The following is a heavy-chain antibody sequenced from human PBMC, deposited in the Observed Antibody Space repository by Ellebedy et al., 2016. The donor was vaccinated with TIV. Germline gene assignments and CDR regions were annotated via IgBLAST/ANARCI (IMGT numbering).Heavy chain of an antibody. CDR1: GGTFSSYA. CDR2: ISAYNGNT. J-gene: IGHJ3*02. Sequence: ASVKVSCKASGGTFSSYAISWVRQAPGQGLEWMGWISAYNGNTNYAQKLQGRVTMTTDTSTSTAYMELRSLRSDDTAVYYCARDRITMIVVVIRNPNDAFDIWGQGTIVTVSS. D-gene: IGHD3-22*01. V-gene: IGHV1-18*01. CDR3: ARDRITMIVVVIRNPNDAFDI.